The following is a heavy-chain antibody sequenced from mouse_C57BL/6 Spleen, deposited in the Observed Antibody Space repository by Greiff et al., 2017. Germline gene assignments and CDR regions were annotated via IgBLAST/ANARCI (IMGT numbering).Heavy chain of an antibody. V-gene: IGHV1-9*01. CDR1: GYTFTGYW. Sequence: QVQLKQSGAELMKPGASVKLSCKATGYTFTGYWIEWVKQRPGHGLEWIGEILPGSGSTNYNEKFKGKATFTADTSSNTAYMQLRRLTTEDSAIYYCAKYDYDGAWFAYWGQGTLVTVSA. CDR3: AKYDYDGAWFAY. CDR2: ILPGSGST. D-gene: IGHD2-4*01. J-gene: IGHJ3*01.